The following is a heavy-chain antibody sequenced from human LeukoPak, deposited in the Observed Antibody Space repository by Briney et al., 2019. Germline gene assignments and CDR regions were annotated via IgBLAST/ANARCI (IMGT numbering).Heavy chain of an antibody. CDR2: INHSGST. Sequence: SETLPLTCAVYGGSFSGYYWSWIRQPPGKGLEWIGEINHSGSTNYNPSLKSRVTISVDTSKNQFSLKLSSVTAADTAVYYCARHAYYDFWSGYRYNWFDPWGQGTLVTVSS. CDR3: ARHAYYDFWSGYRYNWFDP. CDR1: GGSFSGYY. D-gene: IGHD3-3*01. V-gene: IGHV4-34*01. J-gene: IGHJ5*02.